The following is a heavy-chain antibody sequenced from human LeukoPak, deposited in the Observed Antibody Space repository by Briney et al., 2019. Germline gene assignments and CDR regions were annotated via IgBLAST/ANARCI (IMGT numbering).Heavy chain of an antibody. CDR3: ARSVRDGYNGARLGYFDY. Sequence: ASVKVSCKASGGTFSSYAISWVRQAPGQGLEWMGRIIPILGIANYAQKFQGRVTITADKSTSTAYMELSSLRSEDTAVYYCARSVRDGYNGARLGYFDYWGQGTLVTVSS. V-gene: IGHV1-69*04. CDR2: IIPILGIA. J-gene: IGHJ4*02. D-gene: IGHD5-24*01. CDR1: GGTFSSYA.